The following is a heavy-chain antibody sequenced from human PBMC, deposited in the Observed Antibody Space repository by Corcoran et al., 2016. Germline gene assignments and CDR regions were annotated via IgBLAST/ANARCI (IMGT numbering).Heavy chain of an antibody. Sequence: QVQLVESGGGVVQPGRSLRLSCAASGFTFSSYGMHWVRQAPGKGLEWVAVIWYDGSNKYYADSVKGRFTISRDNSKNTLYLQMNSLRAEDTAVYYCARRGRVAAAGTGDYCGQGTLVTVSS. CDR1: GFTFSSYG. D-gene: IGHD6-13*01. CDR2: IWYDGSNK. J-gene: IGHJ4*02. CDR3: ARRGRVAAAGTGDY. V-gene: IGHV3-33*01.